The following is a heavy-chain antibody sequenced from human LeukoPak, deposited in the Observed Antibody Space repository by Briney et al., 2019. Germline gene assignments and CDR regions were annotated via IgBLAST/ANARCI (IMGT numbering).Heavy chain of an antibody. Sequence: GGPLSLFCAASGVTYRSYIMNWVRQAPRRGGEGVEYTSSSSSTIYYADSVKGRFTITRDNDNNSLHLQMNSLRAEDTAVYYCAELGITMIGGVWGKGTMVTISS. D-gene: IGHD3-10*02. CDR1: GVTYRSYI. CDR3: AELGITMIGGV. J-gene: IGHJ6*04. V-gene: IGHV3-48*04. CDR2: TSSSSSTI.